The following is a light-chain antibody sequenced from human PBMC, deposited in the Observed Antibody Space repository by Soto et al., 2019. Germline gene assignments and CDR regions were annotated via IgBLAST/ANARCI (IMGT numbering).Light chain of an antibody. V-gene: IGLV1-40*01. CDR3: QSYDTSLSGSYV. J-gene: IGLJ1*01. CDR1: TSNIGAGYD. CDR2: GNS. Sequence: QAVVTQPPSVSGAPGQRVTFSCTGSTSNIGAGYDVHWYQQLPGKSPKLLIFGNSNRPSGVPDRFSASRSGSSASLAITGLQAEDEADYYCQSYDTSLSGSYVFGSGTKLTVL.